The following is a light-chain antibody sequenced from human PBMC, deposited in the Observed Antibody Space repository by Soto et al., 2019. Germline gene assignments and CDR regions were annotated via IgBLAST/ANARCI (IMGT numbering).Light chain of an antibody. CDR3: QQYNSYPWT. Sequence: DIQMTQSPSTLSASVGDRVTITCRASQSISSWLAWYQQRPGKAPKLLIYKASSLESGVPSRFSGSGSGTEFTLTISSLQPDDLATYYCQQYNSYPWTFGQGTKV. V-gene: IGKV1-5*03. J-gene: IGKJ1*01. CDR2: KAS. CDR1: QSISSW.